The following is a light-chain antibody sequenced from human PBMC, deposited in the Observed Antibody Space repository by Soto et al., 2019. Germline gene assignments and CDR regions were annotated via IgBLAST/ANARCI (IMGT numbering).Light chain of an antibody. CDR2: GAF. V-gene: IGKV3-15*01. CDR3: QQYDNWPVYT. CDR1: QSVGNN. Sequence: EIVMTQSPATLSVSPGERATLSCRASQSVGNNLAWYQQKPGQTPRLLISGAFTRATGVPARFSGSGSGTEFTLTISSLQSADFGVYYCQQYDNWPVYTFGQGTKLEIK. J-gene: IGKJ2*01.